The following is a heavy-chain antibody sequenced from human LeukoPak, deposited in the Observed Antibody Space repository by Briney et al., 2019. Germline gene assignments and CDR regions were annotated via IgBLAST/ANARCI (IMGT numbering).Heavy chain of an antibody. CDR3: ARLTRRSGNYFDY. D-gene: IGHD1-1*01. CDR1: GGSISSCY. CDR2: IYYGGNT. V-gene: IGHV4-59*01. Sequence: SETLSLTCTVSGGSISSCYWSWIRQPPGKGLEWIGYIYYGGNTNYNPSLQSRVTISVDTSKSQFSLKLSSVTAADTAVYYCARLTRRSGNYFDYWGQGTLVTVSS. J-gene: IGHJ4*02.